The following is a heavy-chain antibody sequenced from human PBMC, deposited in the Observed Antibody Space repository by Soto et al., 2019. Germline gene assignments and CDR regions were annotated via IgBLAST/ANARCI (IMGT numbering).Heavy chain of an antibody. J-gene: IGHJ4*02. V-gene: IGHV3-23*01. Sequence: EVALLESGGGLVQPGGSLRLSCEVSGVAFSFYSMSWVRQAPGKGLEWVASISGNGATTYYAASGKGRFTFSRDNSKNTVHLQMNSLRAEDTAVYYCAKDRGGFTSGWEFFDFWGQGTLVTVAS. CDR3: AKDRGGFTSGWEFFDF. CDR2: ISGNGATT. D-gene: IGHD6-19*01. CDR1: GVAFSFYS.